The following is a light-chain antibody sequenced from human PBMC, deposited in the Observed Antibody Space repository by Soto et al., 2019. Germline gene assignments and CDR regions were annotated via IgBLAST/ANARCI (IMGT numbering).Light chain of an antibody. J-gene: IGKJ2*01. Sequence: IVLTQSPGTLSLSPGERATLSCRASQSVAANFLAWYQQKSGQAPRLLIYRASTRATGIPDRFSGSGSGTDFTLTISRLEPEDFAVYYCQQYGSSPMYSFGQGTKLEIK. V-gene: IGKV3-20*01. CDR1: QSVAANF. CDR2: RAS. CDR3: QQYGSSPMYS.